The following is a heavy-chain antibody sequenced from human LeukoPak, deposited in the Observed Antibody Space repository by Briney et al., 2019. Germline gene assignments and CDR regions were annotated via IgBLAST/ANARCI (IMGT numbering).Heavy chain of an antibody. V-gene: IGHV1-18*01. CDR1: GYIFSSYG. Sequence: ASVKVSCKASGYIFSSYGISWVRQAPGQGREWMGWISAYNGNTNYAQKVQGRVTMTTDTSTSTGYMELRSLRSDDTAVYYCARGEAAAGFDYWGQGTLVTVSS. CDR3: ARGEAAAGFDY. J-gene: IGHJ4*02. D-gene: IGHD6-13*01. CDR2: ISAYNGNT.